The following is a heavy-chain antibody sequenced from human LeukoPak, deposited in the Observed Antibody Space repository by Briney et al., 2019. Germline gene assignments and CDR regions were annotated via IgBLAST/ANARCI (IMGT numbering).Heavy chain of an antibody. CDR3: ARDIYYDSSGYYGSVY. CDR2: ISSSSSTI. J-gene: IGHJ4*02. Sequence: PGGSLRLSCAASGFTFSSYSMNWVRQAPGKGLEWVSYISSSSSTIYYADSVKGRFTISRDNAKNSLYLQMNSLRAEDTAVYYCARDIYYDSSGYYGSVYLGQGTLVTVSS. D-gene: IGHD3-22*01. V-gene: IGHV3-48*04. CDR1: GFTFSSYS.